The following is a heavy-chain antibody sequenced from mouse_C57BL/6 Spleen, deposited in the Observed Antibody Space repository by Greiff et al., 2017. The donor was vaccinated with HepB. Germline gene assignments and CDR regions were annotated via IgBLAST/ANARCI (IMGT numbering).Heavy chain of an antibody. Sequence: QVQLKQPGAELVKPGASVKMSCKASGYTFTSYWITWVKQRPGQGLEWIGDIYPGSGSTNYNEKFKSKATLTVDTSSSTAYMQLSSLTSEDSAVYYCAREADSSGYGAMDYWGQGTSVTVSS. CDR1: GYTFTSYW. D-gene: IGHD3-2*02. J-gene: IGHJ4*01. CDR2: IYPGSGST. CDR3: AREADSSGYGAMDY. V-gene: IGHV1-55*01.